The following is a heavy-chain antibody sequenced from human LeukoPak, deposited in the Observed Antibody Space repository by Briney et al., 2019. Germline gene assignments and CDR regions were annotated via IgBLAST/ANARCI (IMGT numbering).Heavy chain of an antibody. CDR3: ARVRGYYDSSGYFSPGPNWFDP. V-gene: IGHV3-21*01. Sequence: KTGGSLRLSCAASGFTFSSYSMNWVRQAPGKGLEWVSSISSSSSYIYYADSVKGRFTISRDNAKNSLYLQMNSLRAEDTAVYYCARVRGYYDSSGYFSPGPNWFDPWGQGTLVTVSS. CDR1: GFTFSSYS. D-gene: IGHD3-22*01. CDR2: ISSSSSYI. J-gene: IGHJ5*02.